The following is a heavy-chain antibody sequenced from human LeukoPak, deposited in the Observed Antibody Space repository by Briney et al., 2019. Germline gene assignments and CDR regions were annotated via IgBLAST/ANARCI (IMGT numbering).Heavy chain of an antibody. V-gene: IGHV4-39*07. Sequence: SETLSLTCTVSGGSISSSYYWGWVRQPPGKGLEWIGSIYYSGSTYYNPSLKSRVTISVDTSKNQFSLKLSSVTAADTAVYYCATVPAAIDYMDVWGKGTTVTVSS. CDR1: GGSISSSYY. CDR2: IYYSGST. J-gene: IGHJ6*03. CDR3: ATVPAAIDYMDV. D-gene: IGHD2-2*01.